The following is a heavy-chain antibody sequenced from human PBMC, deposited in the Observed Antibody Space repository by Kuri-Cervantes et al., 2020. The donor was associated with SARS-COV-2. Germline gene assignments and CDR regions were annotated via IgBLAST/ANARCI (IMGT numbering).Heavy chain of an antibody. Sequence: ETLSLTCAASGFTFSSYWMSWVRQAPGKGLDWVANIKQDGSEKYYVDSVKGRFTISRDNAKNSLYLQMNSLRAEDTAVYYCARRATRGPGGDHPFDYWGQGTLVTVSS. CDR2: IKQDGSEK. CDR3: ARRATRGPGGDHPFDY. V-gene: IGHV3-7*01. CDR1: GFTFSSYW. D-gene: IGHD3-10*01. J-gene: IGHJ4*02.